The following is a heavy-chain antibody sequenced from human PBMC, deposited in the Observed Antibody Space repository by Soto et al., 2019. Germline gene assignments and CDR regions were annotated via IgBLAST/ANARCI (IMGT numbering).Heavy chain of an antibody. CDR2: IYTSVTT. J-gene: IGHJ6*02. CDR1: GGSIRSYY. V-gene: IGHV4-4*07. CDR3: AREGSSGFGMDV. D-gene: IGHD6-25*01. Sequence: QVQLQQSGPGLVKPSETLSLTCTVSGGSIRSYYWSWIRQPVGKALEWIGRIYTSVTTNYNPSLKSRVTILLDTSKNQFSLDLSSVTDADTAVYYCAREGSSGFGMDVWGQGTTVTVSS.